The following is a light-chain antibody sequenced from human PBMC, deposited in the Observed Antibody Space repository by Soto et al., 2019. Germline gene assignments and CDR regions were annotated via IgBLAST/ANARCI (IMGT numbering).Light chain of an antibody. J-gene: IGLJ1*01. CDR2: EVS. V-gene: IGLV2-8*01. CDR1: SSDVGGYNY. CDR3: SSYAGSLYV. Sequence: QSALTQPPSASGSPGQSVTISSTGTSSDVGGYNYVSWYQQHPGKAPKLMIYEVSKRPSGVPDRFSGSKSGNTASLTVSGLQAEDEADYYCSSYAGSLYVFGTGTKVTVL.